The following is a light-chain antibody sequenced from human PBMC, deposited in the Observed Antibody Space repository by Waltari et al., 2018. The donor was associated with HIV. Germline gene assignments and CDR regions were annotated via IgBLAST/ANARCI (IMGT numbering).Light chain of an antibody. CDR3: AAWDDSLSAVV. Sequence: QSVLTQPPSASGTPGQRVTISCSGSTSNIGSNYVYWYQQLPGTAPKLFIYRNNQRTSGVPDRFSGSKAGTSASLAISGLRSEDEADYYCAAWDDSLSAVVFGGGTKLTVL. J-gene: IGLJ2*01. CDR1: TSNIGSNY. V-gene: IGLV1-47*01. CDR2: RNN.